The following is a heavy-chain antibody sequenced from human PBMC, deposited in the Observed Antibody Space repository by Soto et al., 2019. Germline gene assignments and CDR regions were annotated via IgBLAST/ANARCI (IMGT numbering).Heavy chain of an antibody. J-gene: IGHJ4*02. CDR3: ARDFEAGGQLVGVFDF. D-gene: IGHD6-6*01. Sequence: QVQLVQSGTEVKKPGASVKVSCKASGYTFTRFGINWVRQAPGQGLEWMGWISGHNGNTHSAQNFQGRVTVTTDTSTNTAYMELRSLRSDGTAVYYGARDFEAGGQLVGVFDFWGQGTLVTVSS. CDR2: ISGHNGNT. CDR1: GYTFTRFG. V-gene: IGHV1-18*01.